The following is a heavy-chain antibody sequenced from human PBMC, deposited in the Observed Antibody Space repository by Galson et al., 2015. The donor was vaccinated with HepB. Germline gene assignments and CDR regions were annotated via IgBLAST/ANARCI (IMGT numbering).Heavy chain of an antibody. V-gene: IGHV3-11*01. J-gene: IGHJ6*02. CDR3: ARERVVIPPTGMDV. Sequence: SLRLSCAASGFRFSDYNMNWIRQAPGKGLEWVSYIRSSDGARYYADSVKGRFTISRDNAKNSLYLQMNSLRAEDTAAYYCARERVVIPPTGMDVWGQGTTVTVSS. CDR2: IRSSDGAR. CDR1: GFRFSDYN. D-gene: IGHD3-3*01.